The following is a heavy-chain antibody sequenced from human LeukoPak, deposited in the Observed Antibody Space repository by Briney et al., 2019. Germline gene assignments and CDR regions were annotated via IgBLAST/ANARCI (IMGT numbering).Heavy chain of an antibody. V-gene: IGHV3-7*01. J-gene: IGHJ4*02. CDR2: IKQDGNEK. CDR3: ALPPFLIPAPPKV. Sequence: GGSLRLSCAASEITFSSYWMTWVRQAPGKGLEWVASIKQDGNEKYYGDSVKGRSTISRDNAKNSLYLQMNSLRAEDTAVYYCALPPFLIPAPPKVWGQGTLVTVSS. CDR1: EITFSSYW. D-gene: IGHD6-6*01.